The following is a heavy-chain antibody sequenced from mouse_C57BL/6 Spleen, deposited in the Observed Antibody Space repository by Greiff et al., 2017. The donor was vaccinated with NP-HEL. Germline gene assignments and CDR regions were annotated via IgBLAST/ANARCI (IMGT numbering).Heavy chain of an antibody. CDR3: ARRDAMDY. CDR2: IDPSDSYP. V-gene: IGHV1-69*01. Sequence: VQLQQPGAELVMPGASVKLSCKASGYTFTSYWMHWVKQRPGQGLEWIGEIDPSDSYPNYNQKFKGKSTLTVDKSSSTAYMQLSSLTSEDSAVYYCARRDAMDYWGQGTSVTVSS. CDR1: GYTFTSYW. J-gene: IGHJ4*01.